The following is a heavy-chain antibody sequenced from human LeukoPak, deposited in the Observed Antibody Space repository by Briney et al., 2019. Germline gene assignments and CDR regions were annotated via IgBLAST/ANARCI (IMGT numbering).Heavy chain of an antibody. CDR3: GRDSFETDIDY. J-gene: IGHJ4*02. D-gene: IGHD1-14*01. V-gene: IGHV3-7*01. CDR2: IKEDGSET. CDR1: GFTFSTYW. Sequence: PGGSLRLSCAASGFTFSTYWMSWVRQAPGKGLEWVANIKEDGSETYYVDSLRGRFTISRDNLKNSLYLQINSLRAEDTAVYYCGRDSFETDIDYWGQGTPVTVSS.